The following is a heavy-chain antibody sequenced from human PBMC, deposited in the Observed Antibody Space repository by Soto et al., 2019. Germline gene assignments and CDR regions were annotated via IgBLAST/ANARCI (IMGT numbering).Heavy chain of an antibody. Sequence: SETLSLTCAVYGGPFSAYYWSWIRQPPGKGLEWIGEINHSGSTNYNPSLKGRVTISVDTSKNQFSLSLGSVTAAGTAVYYCARVSSGVGPDYWGQGTLVTVSS. CDR3: ARVSSGVGPDY. V-gene: IGHV4-34*01. CDR2: INHSGST. CDR1: GGPFSAYY. D-gene: IGHD1-26*01. J-gene: IGHJ4*02.